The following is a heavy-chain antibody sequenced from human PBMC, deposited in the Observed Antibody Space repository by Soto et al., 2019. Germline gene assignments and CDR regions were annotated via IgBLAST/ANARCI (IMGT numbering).Heavy chain of an antibody. D-gene: IGHD6-13*01. CDR2: ISGSGGST. J-gene: IGHJ1*01. CDR3: AKKPPYPQQLESAEYFQH. CDR1: GYTFSSYA. V-gene: IGHV3-23*01. Sequence: GGSLRLSCAASGYTFSSYAMSWVRQAPGKGLEWVSAISGSGGSTYYADSVKGRFAISRDNSKNTLYLQMNSLRAEDTAVYYCAKKPPYPQQLESAEYFQHWGQGTLVTVSS.